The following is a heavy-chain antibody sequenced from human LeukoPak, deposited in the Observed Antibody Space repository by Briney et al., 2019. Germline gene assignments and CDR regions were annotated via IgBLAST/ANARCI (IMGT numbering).Heavy chain of an antibody. CDR2: IISRGRSQ. Sequence: GGSLRLSCTASGFTFSDYYMSWIRQAPGKGLEWVSHIISRGRSQYYADSVKGRFTISRDNAKNSVYLQMDSLRVEDTAVYYCARYPAFCGVDCYGFDSWGQGTLVTVSS. CDR3: ARYPAFCGVDCYGFDS. D-gene: IGHD2-21*02. CDR1: GFTFSDYY. V-gene: IGHV3-11*04. J-gene: IGHJ5*01.